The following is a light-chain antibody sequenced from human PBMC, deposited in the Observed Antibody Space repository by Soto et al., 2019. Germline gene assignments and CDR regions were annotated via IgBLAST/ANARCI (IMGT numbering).Light chain of an antibody. CDR2: GAA. J-gene: IGKJ1*01. V-gene: IGKV3-20*01. CDR3: QQYVSSWT. CDR1: QSIASIY. Sequence: EIVLTQSPATLSLSPGESATLSCRASQSIASIYLAWYQQKPGQAPRLLIYGAATRATGIPDRFSGSGSGTDFTLTISRLEPEDFAVYYCQQYVSSWTFGQGTKVDI.